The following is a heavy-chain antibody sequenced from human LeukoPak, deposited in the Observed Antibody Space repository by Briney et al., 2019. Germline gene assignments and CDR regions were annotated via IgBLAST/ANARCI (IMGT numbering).Heavy chain of an antibody. V-gene: IGHV3-30*02. J-gene: IGHJ5*02. CDR3: AKDPWDQFPPTCFDP. D-gene: IGHD1-26*01. CDR2: TRYDDSTK. CDR1: GFIFSSYG. Sequence: GGSLRLSCAASGFIFSSYGMHWVRQAPGKGLEWVAFTRYDDSTKYYADSVKGRFTISRDNSWNTLYLQMNSLRTEDTAVYYCAKDPWDQFPPTCFDPWGQGTLVTVSS.